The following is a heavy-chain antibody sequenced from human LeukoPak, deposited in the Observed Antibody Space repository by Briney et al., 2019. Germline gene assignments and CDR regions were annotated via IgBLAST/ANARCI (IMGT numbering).Heavy chain of an antibody. V-gene: IGHV1-2*02. Sequence: ASVKVSCNASGYTFTGNHMHWVRQAPGQGLEWMGWINPNSGGTNYAQKFQGRVIMTGDTSIGTAYMELSRLGSGDTAVYYCARGGSTDSIHACGGNCYFLDCWGQGTLVTVSS. J-gene: IGHJ4*02. CDR3: ARGGSTDSIHACGGNCYFLDC. CDR2: INPNSGGT. D-gene: IGHD2-21*02. CDR1: GYTFTGNH.